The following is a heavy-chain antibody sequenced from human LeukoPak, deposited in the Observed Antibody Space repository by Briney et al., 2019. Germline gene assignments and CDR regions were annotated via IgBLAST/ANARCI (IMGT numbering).Heavy chain of an antibody. D-gene: IGHD2-2*01. CDR1: GFTFSSYS. Sequence: GGSLRLSCAASGFTFSSYSMNWVRQAPGKGLEWISCISSSSSTIFYADSVKGRFTISRDNAKNSLYLQMNSLRAEDTAVYYCARDRGYCSSTSCGMGYWGQGTLVTVSS. V-gene: IGHV3-48*01. CDR2: ISSSSSTI. J-gene: IGHJ4*02. CDR3: ARDRGYCSSTSCGMGY.